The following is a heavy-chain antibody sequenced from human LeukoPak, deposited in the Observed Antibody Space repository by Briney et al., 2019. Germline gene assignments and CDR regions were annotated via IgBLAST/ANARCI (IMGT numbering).Heavy chain of an antibody. CDR1: GFTFSSYA. D-gene: IGHD3-10*01. CDR3: ATDIMDRGIPTLRFDP. CDR2: ISYDGSNK. V-gene: IGHV3-30-3*01. J-gene: IGHJ5*02. Sequence: ERSLRLSCAASGFTFSSYAMHWVRQPPGKGLEWVAVISYDGSNKYYVDSVKGRITISRDNSKNTLYLQMNSLRPEDTAVYFCATDIMDRGIPTLRFDPWGQGTLVTVSS.